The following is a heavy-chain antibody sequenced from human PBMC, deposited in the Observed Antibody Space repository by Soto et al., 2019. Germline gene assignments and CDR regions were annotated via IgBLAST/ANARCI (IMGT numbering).Heavy chain of an antibody. D-gene: IGHD2-21*02. J-gene: IGHJ2*01. Sequence: QVQLVQSGAEVKKPGASVKVSCKVSGYTLTELSMHWVRQAPGKGLEWMGGFDPEDGETIYAQKFQGRVTMTEDTSXDXXYMELSSLRSEDTAVYYCATRIVVVTPPPGWYFDLWGRGTLVTVSS. V-gene: IGHV1-24*01. CDR3: ATRIVVVTPPPGWYFDL. CDR2: FDPEDGET. CDR1: GYTLTELS.